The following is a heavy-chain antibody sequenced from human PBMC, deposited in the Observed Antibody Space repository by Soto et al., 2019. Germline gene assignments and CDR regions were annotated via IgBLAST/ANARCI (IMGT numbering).Heavy chain of an antibody. CDR2: IGVYNYET. CDR3: ARDESFYGSGFDY. CDR1: SYTFTSYG. J-gene: IGHJ4*02. V-gene: IGHV1-18*01. D-gene: IGHD3-10*01. Sequence: ASVKVSCKASSYTFTSYGINWVRQAPGQGLEWVGWIGVYNYETKYAQKLQGRVTLTTEISTSTIYKKLRSQRSDDTAEYYCARDESFYGSGFDYWGLGTLVTVSS.